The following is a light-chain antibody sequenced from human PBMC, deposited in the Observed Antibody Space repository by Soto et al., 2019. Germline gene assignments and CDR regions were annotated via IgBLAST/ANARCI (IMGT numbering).Light chain of an antibody. J-gene: IGKJ2*01. V-gene: IGKV1-5*03. CDR3: QQYNSYSPT. CDR1: QSISSW. Sequence: DIQMTQSPSTLSASVGDRVTITCRASQSISSWLAWYQQKPGKAPKLLIYKASSLESGVPSRISGSGSGTEFTLTISSLQPDDFATDYCQQYNSYSPTFGQRTKLEIK. CDR2: KAS.